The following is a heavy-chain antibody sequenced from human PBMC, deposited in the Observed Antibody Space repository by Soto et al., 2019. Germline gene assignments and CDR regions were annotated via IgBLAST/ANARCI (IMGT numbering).Heavy chain of an antibody. V-gene: IGHV1-18*01. CDR3: ARDQFYSSSSTYYYGMDV. CDR1: GYTFTSYG. CDR2: ISAYNGNT. D-gene: IGHD6-6*01. J-gene: IGHJ6*02. Sequence: SVKVSCKASGYTFTSYGISWVRQAPVQGLEWMGWISAYNGNTNYAQKLQGRVTMTTDTSTSTAYMELRSLRSDDTAVYYCARDQFYSSSSTYYYGMDVWGQGTTVTVSS.